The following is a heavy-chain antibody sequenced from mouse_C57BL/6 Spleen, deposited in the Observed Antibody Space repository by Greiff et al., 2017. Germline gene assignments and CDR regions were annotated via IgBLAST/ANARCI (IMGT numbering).Heavy chain of an antibody. D-gene: IGHD2-4*01. J-gene: IGHJ3*01. CDR2: IYPGSGST. Sequence: VQLQQSGAELVKPGASVKMSCKASGYTFTSYWITWVKQRPGQGLEWIGDIYPGSGSTNYNEKFKSKATLTVDTSSSTAYMQLSSLTSEDSAVYYCARRGGSYYDYDSWFAYWGQGTLVTVSA. CDR1: GYTFTSYW. V-gene: IGHV1-55*01. CDR3: ARRGGSYYDYDSWFAY.